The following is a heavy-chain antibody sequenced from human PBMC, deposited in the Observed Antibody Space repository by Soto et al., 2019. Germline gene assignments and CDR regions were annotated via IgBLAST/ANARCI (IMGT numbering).Heavy chain of an antibody. J-gene: IGHJ3*02. Sequence: GGSLRLSCAASGFTFSYYGMHWVRQAPGRGLEWVAVIWYDGSNKYYADSVKGRFTISRDNSKNTLYLQMNSLRAEDTAVYYCARDEFHYYDSSGYYPGGDAFDIWGQGTMVTVSS. D-gene: IGHD3-22*01. CDR2: IWYDGSNK. CDR3: ARDEFHYYDSSGYYPGGDAFDI. V-gene: IGHV3-33*01. CDR1: GFTFSYYG.